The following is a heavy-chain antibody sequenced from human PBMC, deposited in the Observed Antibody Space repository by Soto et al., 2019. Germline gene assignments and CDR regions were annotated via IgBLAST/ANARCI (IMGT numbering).Heavy chain of an antibody. CDR1: GFTFSSYA. J-gene: IGHJ4*02. CDR3: ANYGGSGWYYFDY. D-gene: IGHD6-19*01. Sequence: GGSLRLSCAASGFTFSSYAMSWVRQAPGKGLEWVSAISGSGGSTYYADSVKGRFTISRDNSKNTLYLQMNSLRAEDTAVYYCANYGGSGWYYFDYWGQGTLVTVSS. V-gene: IGHV3-23*01. CDR2: ISGSGGST.